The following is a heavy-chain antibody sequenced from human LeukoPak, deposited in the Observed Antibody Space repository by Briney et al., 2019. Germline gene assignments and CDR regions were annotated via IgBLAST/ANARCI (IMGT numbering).Heavy chain of an antibody. V-gene: IGHV3-21*04. Sequence: GGSLRLSCAASGFTFSSYSMNWVRQAPGKGLEWVSSISSSSSYIYYADSVKGRFTISRDNAKNSLYLQMNSLRAEDTAFYYCARTRGFSGTEYYYMDVWGKGTTVTVSS. J-gene: IGHJ6*03. D-gene: IGHD5-12*01. CDR2: ISSSSSYI. CDR1: GFTFSSYS. CDR3: ARTRGFSGTEYYYMDV.